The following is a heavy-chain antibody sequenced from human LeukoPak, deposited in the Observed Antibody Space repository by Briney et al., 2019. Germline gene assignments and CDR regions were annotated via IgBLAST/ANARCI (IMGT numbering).Heavy chain of an antibody. V-gene: IGHV3-30*02. D-gene: IGHD3-22*01. CDR3: AKAAYDSSGSWYYFDY. Sequence: GGSLRLSCVASGFTFSSYEMNWVRQAPGKGLEWVTFIHYDGRNQYYADSVKGRFTISRDNSKNTLYLQMNSLRPEDTAVYYCAKAAYDSSGSWYYFDYWGQGTLVTVSS. J-gene: IGHJ4*02. CDR1: GFTFSSYE. CDR2: IHYDGRNQ.